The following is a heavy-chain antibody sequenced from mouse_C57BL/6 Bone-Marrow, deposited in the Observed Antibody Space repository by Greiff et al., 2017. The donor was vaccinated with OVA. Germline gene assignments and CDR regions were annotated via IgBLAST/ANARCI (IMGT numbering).Heavy chain of an antibody. CDR1: GYTFTDYN. Sequence: EVKLVESGPELVKPGASVKIPCKASGYTFTDYNMDWVKQSHGKSLEWIGDINPNNGGTIYNQKFKGKATLTVDKSSSTAYMELRSLTSEDTAVYYCARLGENYYDAMDYWGQGTSVTVSS. CDR3: ARLGENYYDAMDY. J-gene: IGHJ4*01. CDR2: INPNNGGT. V-gene: IGHV1-18*01. D-gene: IGHD1-1*01.